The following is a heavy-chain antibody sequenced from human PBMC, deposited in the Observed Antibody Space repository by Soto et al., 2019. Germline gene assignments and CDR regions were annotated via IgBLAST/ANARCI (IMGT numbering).Heavy chain of an antibody. CDR1: GGSISSSNW. CDR3: ARVVGGYYYGMDV. Sequence: QVQLQESGPGLVKPSGTLSLTCAVSGGSISSSNWWSWVRQPPGKGLEWIGEIYHSGSTNYNPSLNSRVTISVDKSNNQFSPKLSSVTAADTAVYYCARVVGGYYYGMDVWGQGTKVTVSS. D-gene: IGHD2-2*01. CDR2: IYHSGST. V-gene: IGHV4-4*02. J-gene: IGHJ6*02.